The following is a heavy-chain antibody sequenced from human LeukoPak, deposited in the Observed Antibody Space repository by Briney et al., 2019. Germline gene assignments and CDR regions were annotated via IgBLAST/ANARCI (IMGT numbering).Heavy chain of an antibody. D-gene: IGHD4-17*01. Sequence: PGGSLRLSCAASGFTFSSYSMNCVRQAPGKGLEWVSSISSSSSYIYYADSVKGRFTISRDNAKNSLYLQMNSLRAEDTAVYYCARGHDYGDYGGHYWGQRTLVTVSS. J-gene: IGHJ4*02. CDR1: GFTFSSYS. V-gene: IGHV3-21*01. CDR2: ISSSSSYI. CDR3: ARGHDYGDYGGHY.